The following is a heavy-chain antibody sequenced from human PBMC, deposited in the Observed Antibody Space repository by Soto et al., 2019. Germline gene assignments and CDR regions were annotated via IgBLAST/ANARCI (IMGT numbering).Heavy chain of an antibody. Sequence: ASVKVSCKASGYTFFSYALHWVRQAPGERVEWMGWINAASGVTKYSQKFQGRVTITKDTSATTAYMEPSSLRYEDTAIYYCAREGSRFHNYNFDALHIWGPGTMVTVSS. J-gene: IGHJ3*02. D-gene: IGHD2-15*01. CDR2: INAASGVT. CDR3: AREGSRFHNYNFDALHI. V-gene: IGHV1-3*01. CDR1: GYTFFSYA.